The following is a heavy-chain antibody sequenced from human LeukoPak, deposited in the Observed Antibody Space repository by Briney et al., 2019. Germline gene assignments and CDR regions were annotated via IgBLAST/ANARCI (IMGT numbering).Heavy chain of an antibody. CDR2: ISQSGSN. V-gene: IGHV4-34*01. CDR3: ARVCSVRPYCSTTTPFDS. D-gene: IGHD2-8*01. Sequence: SSDTLSLTCAVYGGSFSGYYWNWLRQPPGKGLEWIGEISQSGSNKYNSSLNIRLIMSVDTSKNQFSLRQSSVTAADTAVYYCARVCSVRPYCSTTTPFDSWGQGTRVTVYS. J-gene: IGHJ5*01. CDR1: GGSFSGYY.